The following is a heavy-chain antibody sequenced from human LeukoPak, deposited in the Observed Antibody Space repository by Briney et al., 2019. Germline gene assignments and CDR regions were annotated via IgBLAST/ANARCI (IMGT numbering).Heavy chain of an antibody. Sequence: SGGSLRLSCAASGFTFSSYSMTWVRQAPGKGLEWVANIKQDGSEKYYVDSVKGRFTISRDNAKNSLYLQMNSLRAEDTAVYYCARRVVRGVIIEWGQGTLVTVSS. V-gene: IGHV3-7*01. CDR1: GFTFSSYS. CDR2: IKQDGSEK. J-gene: IGHJ4*02. CDR3: ARRVVRGVIIE. D-gene: IGHD3-10*01.